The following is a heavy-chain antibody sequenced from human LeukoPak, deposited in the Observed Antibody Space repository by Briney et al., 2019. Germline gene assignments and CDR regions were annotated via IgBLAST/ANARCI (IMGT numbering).Heavy chain of an antibody. V-gene: IGHV4-59*08. CDR3: ARREQGYFDY. CDR1: GGSISSYY. J-gene: IGHJ4*02. Sequence: SETLSLTCTVSGGSISSYYWSWIRQPPGKGLEWIGYIYYSGSTNYNPSLKSRVTISVDTSKNQFSLKLSSVTAADTAAYYCARREQGYFDYWGQGTLVTVSS. CDR2: IYYSGST. D-gene: IGHD1/OR15-1a*01.